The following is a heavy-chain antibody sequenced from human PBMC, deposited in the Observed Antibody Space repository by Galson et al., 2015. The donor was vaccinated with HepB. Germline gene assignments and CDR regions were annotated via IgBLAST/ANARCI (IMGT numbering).Heavy chain of an antibody. Sequence: SLRLSCAASGFTFSSYSMNWVHQAPGEGLEWVSYISSSSTTIYFADSVKGRFTISRDNAKNSLYLQMNTLRAEDTAVYYCARDWYSSSSHSRAFDIWGQGTVVTVSS. J-gene: IGHJ3*02. CDR2: ISSSSTTI. CDR1: GFTFSSYS. V-gene: IGHV3-48*01. D-gene: IGHD6-6*01. CDR3: ARDWYSSSSHSRAFDI.